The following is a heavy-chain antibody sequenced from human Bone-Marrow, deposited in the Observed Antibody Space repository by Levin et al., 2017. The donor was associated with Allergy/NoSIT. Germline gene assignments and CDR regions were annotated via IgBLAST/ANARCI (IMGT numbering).Heavy chain of an antibody. D-gene: IGHD6-19*01. CDR2: ISASGST. CDR1: GASLGGYF. CDR3: ARASRSVAGTAEY. J-gene: IGHJ4*02. Sequence: PGGSLRLSCTVSGASLGGYFWSWIRQSAGKGLEWIGRISASGSTNYNPSLESRVTMSVDTSNNQFSLKMTSVTAADTAIYYCARASRSVAGTAEYWGQGVLVTVSS. V-gene: IGHV4-4*07.